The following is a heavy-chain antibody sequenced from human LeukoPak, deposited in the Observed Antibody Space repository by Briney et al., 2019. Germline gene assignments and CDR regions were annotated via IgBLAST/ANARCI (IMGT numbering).Heavy chain of an antibody. CDR1: GGSISSYY. D-gene: IGHD4-17*01. V-gene: IGHV4-39*07. J-gene: IGHJ3*02. Sequence: SETLSLTCTVSGGSISSYYWGWIRQPPGKGLEWIGSIYYSGSTYYNPSLKSRVTISVDTSKNQFSLKLSSVTAADTAVYYCANVGPYGDYVDDAFDIWGQGTMVTVTS. CDR2: IYYSGST. CDR3: ANVGPYGDYVDDAFDI.